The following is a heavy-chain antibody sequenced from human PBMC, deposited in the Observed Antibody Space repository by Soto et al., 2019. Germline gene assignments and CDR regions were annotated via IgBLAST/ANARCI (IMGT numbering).Heavy chain of an antibody. V-gene: IGHV3-30-3*01. CDR2: ISYDGSNK. CDR1: GFTFSSYA. Sequence: QVQLVESGGGVVQPGRSLRLSCAASGFTFSSYAMHWVRQAPGKGLEWVAVISYDGSNKYYADSVKGRFTISRDNSKNTLYLQMNSLRAEDTAVYYCARGHDSSGYYDYWGQGTLVTVSS. J-gene: IGHJ4*02. D-gene: IGHD3-22*01. CDR3: ARGHDSSGYYDY.